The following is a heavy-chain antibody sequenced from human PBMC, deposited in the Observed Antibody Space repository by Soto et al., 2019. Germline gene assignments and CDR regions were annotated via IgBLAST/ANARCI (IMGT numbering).Heavy chain of an antibody. D-gene: IGHD2-21*02. V-gene: IGHV1-3*05. CDR3: ARAWVVVTAPDY. CDR1: GYTFTSYA. J-gene: IGHJ4*02. Sequence: QVQLVQSGAEEKKPGASVKVSCKASGYTFTSYAMHWVRQAPGQRLEWMGWINAGNGNTKYSQKFQGRVTITRDTSASTAYMERISLRSEDTAVYYCARAWVVVTAPDYWGQGTLVTVSS. CDR2: INAGNGNT.